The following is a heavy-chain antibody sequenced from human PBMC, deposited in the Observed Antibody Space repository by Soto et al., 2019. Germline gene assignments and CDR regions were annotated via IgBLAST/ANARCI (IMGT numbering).Heavy chain of an antibody. J-gene: IGHJ6*02. V-gene: IGHV1-69*13. CDR2: IIPIFGTA. D-gene: IGHD3-22*01. CDR1: GGTFSSYA. Sequence: SVKVSCKASGGTFSSYAISWVRQAPGQGLEWMGGIIPIFGTANYAQKFQGRVTITADESTSTAYMELSSLRSEDTAVYYCAREYYYNSSSYYGPSYYYYYYMDVWGQGTTVTVSS. CDR3: AREYYYNSSSYYGPSYYYYYYMDV.